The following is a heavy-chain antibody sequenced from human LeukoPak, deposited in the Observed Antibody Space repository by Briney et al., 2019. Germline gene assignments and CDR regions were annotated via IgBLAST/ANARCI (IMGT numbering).Heavy chain of an antibody. CDR3: AKDCDSSGYYGGSDY. Sequence: GGSLRLSCAASGFTVSSNYMSWVRQAPGKGLEWVSVISGSGGSTYYADSVKGRFTISRDNSKNILYLQMNSLRAEDTAVYFCAKDCDSSGYYGGSDYWGQGTLVTVSS. CDR1: GFTVSSNY. CDR2: ISGSGGST. J-gene: IGHJ4*02. V-gene: IGHV3-23*01. D-gene: IGHD3-22*01.